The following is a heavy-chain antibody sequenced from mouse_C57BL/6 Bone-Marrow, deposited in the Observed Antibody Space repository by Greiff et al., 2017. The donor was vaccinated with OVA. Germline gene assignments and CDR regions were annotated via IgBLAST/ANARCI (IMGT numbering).Heavy chain of an antibody. D-gene: IGHD1-1*01. V-gene: IGHV1-18*01. CDR2: INPNNGGT. Sequence: EVQLQESGPELVKPGASVKIPCKASGYTFTDYNMDWVKQSHGKSLEWIGDINPNNGGTIYNQKFKGKATLTVDKSSSTAYMELRSLTSEDTAVYYCARSAIYYYGSSYPWYFDVWGTGTTVTVSS. CDR1: GYTFTDYN. CDR3: ARSAIYYYGSSYPWYFDV. J-gene: IGHJ1*03.